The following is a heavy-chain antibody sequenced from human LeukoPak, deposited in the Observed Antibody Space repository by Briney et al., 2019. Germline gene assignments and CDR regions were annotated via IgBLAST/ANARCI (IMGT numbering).Heavy chain of an antibody. Sequence: SETLSLTCTVSGGSISSNNYYWGWIRQPPGKGLEWIGSFYYSGSTYYNPSLKSRVTISVDTSKNQFSLKLSSVTAADTAVYYCASRWDMQWLLMDVWGKGTTVTISS. CDR2: FYYSGST. CDR1: GGSISSNNYY. CDR3: ASRWDMQWLLMDV. J-gene: IGHJ6*03. D-gene: IGHD6-19*01. V-gene: IGHV4-39*01.